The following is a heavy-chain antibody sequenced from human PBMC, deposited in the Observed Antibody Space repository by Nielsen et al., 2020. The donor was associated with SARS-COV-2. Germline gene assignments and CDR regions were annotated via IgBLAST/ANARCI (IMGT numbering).Heavy chain of an antibody. Sequence: GGSLRLSCAASGFTFSSYGMHWVRQAPGKGLEWVAVIWYDGSNKYYADSVKGRFTISRDNSKNTLYLQMNSLRAEDTAVYYCAKLPFRITGTTGGSDAFDIWGQGTMVTVSS. D-gene: IGHD1-7*01. V-gene: IGHV3-30*02. CDR2: IWYDGSNK. CDR1: GFTFSSYG. CDR3: AKLPFRITGTTGGSDAFDI. J-gene: IGHJ3*02.